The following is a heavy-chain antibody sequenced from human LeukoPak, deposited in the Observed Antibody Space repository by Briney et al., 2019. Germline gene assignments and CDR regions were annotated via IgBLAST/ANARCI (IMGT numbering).Heavy chain of an antibody. V-gene: IGHV3-7*01. D-gene: IGHD6-6*01. CDR1: GFTFNKYW. J-gene: IGHJ4*02. Sequence: GGSLRLSCAASGFTFNKYWMSWVRQAPGKGLQWVANIKQDGSEIDSVDFLKGRITVSRDNAKNSVYLQMSSLRAEDTAVYYCARIGYSSSSFDYWGQGTLVTVSS. CDR3: ARIGYSSSSFDY. CDR2: IKQDGSEI.